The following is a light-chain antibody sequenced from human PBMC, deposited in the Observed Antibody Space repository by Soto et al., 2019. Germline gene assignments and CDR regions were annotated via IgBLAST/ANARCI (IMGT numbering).Light chain of an antibody. CDR3: QKYSSVPL. J-gene: IGKJ3*01. V-gene: IGKV1-27*01. CDR1: QGISNY. Sequence: DIQMTQSPSSLSASVGDRVTITCRASQGISNYIAWYQQKPGKAPKLLIFAASTLQSGVPSRFSGSGSGADFSLIIYRLQPEYVATYSCQKYSSVPLFGPGTKVDIK. CDR2: AAS.